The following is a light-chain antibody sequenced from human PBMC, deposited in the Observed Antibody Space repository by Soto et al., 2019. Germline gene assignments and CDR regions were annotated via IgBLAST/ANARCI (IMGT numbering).Light chain of an antibody. CDR1: SGHSSYT. J-gene: IGLJ3*02. CDR2: LSSDGSH. CDR3: QTWGTGIQV. Sequence: QLVLTQSPSASASLGASVKLTCTLSSGHSSYTIAWHQQQPEKGPRYLMKLSSDGSHIKGDGVPDRFSGSSSGAERYLIISSLQSEDEADYYCQTWGTGIQVFGGGTKLTVL. V-gene: IGLV4-69*01.